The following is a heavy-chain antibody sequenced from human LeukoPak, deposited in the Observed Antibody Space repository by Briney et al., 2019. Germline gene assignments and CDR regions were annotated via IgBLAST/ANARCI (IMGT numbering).Heavy chain of an antibody. CDR3: ARTRAFDAFDI. J-gene: IGHJ3*02. CDR2: INSGGST. V-gene: IGHV3-53*05. CDR1: GFTVSSNY. Sequence: GGSLRLSCAASGFTVSSNYMSWVRQAPGKGLEWVSVINSGGSTYYADSVKGRFTISRDNSKNTLYLQMNSLRTEDTAVYYCARTRAFDAFDIWGQGTMVTVSS.